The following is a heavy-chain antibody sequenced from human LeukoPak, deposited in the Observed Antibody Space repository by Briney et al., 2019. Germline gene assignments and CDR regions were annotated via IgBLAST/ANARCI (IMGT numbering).Heavy chain of an antibody. CDR1: GGSMSNYY. Sequence: SETLSLTCTVSGGSMSNYYWSWIRQPAGRGLEWIGRVYFSGNTNYNPSLMGRVTMSVDTSKNQFPLNLTSVTAADTAVYYCARVGLDGSYFDYWGQGPLVTVSS. CDR3: ARVGLDGSYFDY. CDR2: VYFSGNT. V-gene: IGHV4-4*07. D-gene: IGHD3/OR15-3a*01. J-gene: IGHJ4*02.